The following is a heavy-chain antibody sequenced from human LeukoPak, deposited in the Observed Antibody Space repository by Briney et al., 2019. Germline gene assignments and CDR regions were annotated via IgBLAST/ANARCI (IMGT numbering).Heavy chain of an antibody. D-gene: IGHD3-3*01. V-gene: IGHV3-23*01. CDR1: EFTFSNYA. Sequence: PGGSLRLSCAASEFTFSNYAMGWVRQAPGKGLEWVSTISGSAAATYYTDSVKGRFAISRDNSKNTLYLQMNRLRAEDTAVYYCAKAQDFYPIGVDYWGQGTLVTVSS. CDR2: ISGSAAAT. J-gene: IGHJ4*02. CDR3: AKAQDFYPIGVDY.